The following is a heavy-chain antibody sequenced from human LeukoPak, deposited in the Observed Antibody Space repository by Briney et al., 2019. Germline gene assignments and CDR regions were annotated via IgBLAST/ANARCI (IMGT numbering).Heavy chain of an antibody. Sequence: SETLSLTCAVYGGSFSSYYWSWICQPPGKGLEWIGSIYFSGTTYYNPSLQSRVTISVDTAKNQFSLKVTSVTAADTAVYYCARGTEKIVAVAGTWGQGTLVTVSS. CDR2: IYFSGTT. CDR1: GGSFSSYY. V-gene: IGHV4-34*01. J-gene: IGHJ5*02. D-gene: IGHD6-19*01. CDR3: ARGTEKIVAVAGT.